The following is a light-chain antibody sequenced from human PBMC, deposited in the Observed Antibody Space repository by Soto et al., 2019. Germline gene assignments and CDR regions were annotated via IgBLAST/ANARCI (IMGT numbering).Light chain of an antibody. CDR2: DAS. CDR1: QSVSSY. V-gene: IGKV3-11*01. Sequence: EIVLTQSPATLSLSPGERATLSCRASQSVSSYLAWYQHKPGQAPRLLIHDASNRATGISARFSGGGSGTDFTLTISSLETEDFAVYYCQQRRDWPLTFGGGTKLEIK. CDR3: QQRRDWPLT. J-gene: IGKJ4*01.